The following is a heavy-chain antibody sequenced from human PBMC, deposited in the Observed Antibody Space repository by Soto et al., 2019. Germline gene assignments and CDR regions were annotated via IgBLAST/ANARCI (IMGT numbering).Heavy chain of an antibody. V-gene: IGHV4-59*01. D-gene: IGHD1-7*01. Sequence: SETLSLTCTVSGGSIGSYYWSWIRQPPGKGLEWIGYIYYSGSTNYNPSLKSRVTISVDTSKNQFSLKLSSVTAADTAVYYCARVYTTGTTYYYYGMDVWGQGTTVTVSS. CDR1: GGSIGSYY. CDR2: IYYSGST. CDR3: ARVYTTGTTYYYYGMDV. J-gene: IGHJ6*02.